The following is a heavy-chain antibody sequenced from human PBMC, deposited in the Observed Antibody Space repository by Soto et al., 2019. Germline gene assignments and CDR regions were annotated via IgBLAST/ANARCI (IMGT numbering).Heavy chain of an antibody. Sequence: PGGSLRLSCAASGFTFSSYAMSWVRQAPGKGLEWVSAISGSSSSTYYADSVKGRFTISRDNAKNTLYLQMNSLRAEDTAVYYCARDYLIPYYYGSGSYYAYWGQGTLVTVSS. CDR1: GFTFSSYA. CDR3: ARDYLIPYYYGSGSYYAY. J-gene: IGHJ4*02. CDR2: ISGSSSST. V-gene: IGHV3-23*01. D-gene: IGHD3-10*01.